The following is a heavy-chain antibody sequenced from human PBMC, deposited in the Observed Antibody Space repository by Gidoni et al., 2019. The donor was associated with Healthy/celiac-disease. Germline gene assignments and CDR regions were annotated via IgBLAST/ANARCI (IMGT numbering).Heavy chain of an antibody. CDR1: GFTFSSYA. CDR3: ARAPPTMIVVVITGDDAFDI. Sequence: QVQLVESGGGVVQPGRSLRLSCAASGFTFSSYAMHWVRQAPGKGLEWVAVISYDGSNKYYADSVKGRFTNSRDNSKNTLYLQMNSLRAEDTAVYYCARAPPTMIVVVITGDDAFDIWGQGTMVTVSS. J-gene: IGHJ3*02. D-gene: IGHD3-22*01. V-gene: IGHV3-30*01. CDR2: ISYDGSNK.